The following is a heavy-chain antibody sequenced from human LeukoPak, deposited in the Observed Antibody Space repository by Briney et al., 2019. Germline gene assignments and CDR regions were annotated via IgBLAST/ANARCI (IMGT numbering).Heavy chain of an antibody. D-gene: IGHD4-23*01. V-gene: IGHV3-11*04. CDR1: GFTFSDYY. J-gene: IGHJ4*02. CDR2: ISSGDSTI. Sequence: WGSLRLSCAASGFTFSDYYMSWIRQAPGKGLEWVSYISSGDSTIYNADSVTGRFTISRDNAKHSLYLQMSSLRAEDTAVYYCAIGGNPFDYWGQGTLVTVSS. CDR3: AIGGNPFDY.